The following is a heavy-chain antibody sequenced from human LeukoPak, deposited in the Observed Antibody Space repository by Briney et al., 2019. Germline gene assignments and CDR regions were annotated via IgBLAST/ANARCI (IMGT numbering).Heavy chain of an antibody. V-gene: IGHV1-8*01. CDR2: MNPNSGNT. CDR3: ARVAVRGVPALGY. Sequence: ASVKVSCKASGYTFTSYDINWARQASGQGLEWMGWMNPNSGNTGYAQKFQGSVTMTRNTSISTAYMELSSLRSEDTAVYYCARVAVRGVPALGYWGQGTLVTVSS. J-gene: IGHJ4*02. D-gene: IGHD3-10*01. CDR1: GYTFTSYD.